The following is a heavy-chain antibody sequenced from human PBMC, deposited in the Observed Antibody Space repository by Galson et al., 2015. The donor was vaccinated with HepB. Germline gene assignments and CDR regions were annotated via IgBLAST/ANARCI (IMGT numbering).Heavy chain of an antibody. V-gene: IGHV3-43D*03. CDR3: VKVGSEFSYGLYGLDV. J-gene: IGHJ6*02. D-gene: IGHD5-18*01. CDR2: ISWGGGVT. CDR1: GFNFDDYA. Sequence: SLRLSCAASGFNFDDYAMHWVRQTPEKGLEWVALISWGGGVTFYADSVKGRFTISRDNSRNSLYLQMNSLRAEDTALYYCVKVGSEFSYGLYGLDVWGQGTTVTVSS.